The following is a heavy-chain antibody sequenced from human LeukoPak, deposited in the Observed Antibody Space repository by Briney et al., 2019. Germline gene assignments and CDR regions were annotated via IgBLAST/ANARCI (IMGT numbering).Heavy chain of an antibody. CDR3: AKDVVQNYFYGMDV. J-gene: IGHJ6*02. V-gene: IGHV3-23*01. CDR2: ITGSGART. Sequence: PGRSLRLSCAASGITSSAPAMSWLRQAPGKGLEWVSGITGSGARTYYADSVKDRFTISRDNSKNTLYLQMNSLRAEDTAKYYCAKDVVQNYFYGMDVWGQGTTVTVSS. CDR1: GITSSAPA. D-gene: IGHD2-21*01.